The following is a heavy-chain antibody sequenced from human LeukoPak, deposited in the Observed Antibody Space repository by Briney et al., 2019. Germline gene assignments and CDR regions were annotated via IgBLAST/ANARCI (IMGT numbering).Heavy chain of an antibody. D-gene: IGHD3-9*01. CDR2: IKSKTDGGTT. Sequence: GGSLRLSCAASGFTFSNAWMSWVRQAPGKGLEWVGRIKSKTDGGTTDYAAPVKGRFTISRDDSKNTLYLQMNSLKTEDTAVYYCTTGDTLTGYVSEFTRVVDYWGQGTLVTVSS. V-gene: IGHV3-15*01. CDR3: TTGDTLTGYVSEFTRVVDY. J-gene: IGHJ4*02. CDR1: GFTFSNAW.